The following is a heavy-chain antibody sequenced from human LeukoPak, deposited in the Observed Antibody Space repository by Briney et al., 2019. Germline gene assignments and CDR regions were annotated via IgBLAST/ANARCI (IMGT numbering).Heavy chain of an antibody. CDR2: INPNSGVT. D-gene: IGHD1-7*01. J-gene: IGHJ4*02. CDR1: GYTFSGYY. V-gene: IGHV1-2*02. CDR3: ARDEFESTNYHFDY. Sequence: ASVKVSCKASGYTFSGYYMNWLRQAPGQGPEWMEWINPNSGVTNYAQKFQGRVTMTRDTSISTAYMELSRLTSDDTAVYYCARDEFESTNYHFDYWGQGTLVTVSS.